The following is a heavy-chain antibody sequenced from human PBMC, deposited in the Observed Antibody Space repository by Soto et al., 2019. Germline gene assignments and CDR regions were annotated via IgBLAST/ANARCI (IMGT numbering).Heavy chain of an antibody. V-gene: IGHV4-38-2*02. J-gene: IGHJ4*02. CDR3: SRVHVMVVTGSTFDY. CDR2: IYHGGTT. D-gene: IGHD2-21*02. CDR1: GYSFSSGYY. Sequence: SETLSLTCTVSGYSFSSGYYWAWLQQPPGGGPEWMESIYHGGTTFYNPTLKSRITIAVDTSNYQFSLKLTSVTAADTAVYYCSRVHVMVVTGSTFDYWGQGTLVTVSS.